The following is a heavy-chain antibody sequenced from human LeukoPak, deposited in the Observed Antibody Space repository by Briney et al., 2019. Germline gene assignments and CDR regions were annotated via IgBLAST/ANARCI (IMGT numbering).Heavy chain of an antibody. CDR1: GLTFSSDW. J-gene: IGHJ4*02. Sequence: GGSLRLSCAASGLTFSSDWMHWVRQAPGKGLEWVSGINWNGGSTGYADSVKGRFTISRDDAKNSLYLQMNSLRAEDTALYYCASLYVVTTVVNWGQGNLVTVSS. V-gene: IGHV3-20*04. D-gene: IGHD4-23*01. CDR2: INWNGGST. CDR3: ASLYVVTTVVN.